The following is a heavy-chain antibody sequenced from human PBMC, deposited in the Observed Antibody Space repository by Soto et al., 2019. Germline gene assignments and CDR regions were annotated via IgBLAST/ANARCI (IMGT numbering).Heavy chain of an antibody. V-gene: IGHV1-58*02. J-gene: IGHJ4*02. D-gene: IGHD3-22*01. CDR2: IVVGSGNT. Sequence: SVKVPCKASGFTFTSSAMQWVRQARGQRLEWIGWIVVGSGNTNYAQKFQERVTITRDMSTSTAYMELSSLRSEDTAVYYCAATPHYYYDSSGYPDFDYWGQGTLVTVSS. CDR3: AATPHYYYDSSGYPDFDY. CDR1: GFTFTSSA.